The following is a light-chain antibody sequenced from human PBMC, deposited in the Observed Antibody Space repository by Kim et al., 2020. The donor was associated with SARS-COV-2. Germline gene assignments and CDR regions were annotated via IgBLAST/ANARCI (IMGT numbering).Light chain of an antibody. CDR3: AAWDDSLSGLV. Sequence: VTHLLSGNQFEHRNHLGILYQLAPGTGPKHLSYGNNQRPSGVPDRFSGSKSGTSVSLAISRLRSEDEADYYCAAWDDSLSGLVFGGGTQLTVL. CDR1: FEHRNHL. CDR2: GNN. J-gene: IGLJ2*01. V-gene: IGLV1-47*01.